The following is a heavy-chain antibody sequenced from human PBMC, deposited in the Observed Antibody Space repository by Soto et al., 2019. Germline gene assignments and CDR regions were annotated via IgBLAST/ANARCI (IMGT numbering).Heavy chain of an antibody. CDR2: IWYDGSGK. CDR1: GFTFSDYG. CDR3: ASDLPETTHSAGYFDL. J-gene: IGHJ2*01. D-gene: IGHD2-15*01. Sequence: QVQLVESGGGVVQPGRSLRLSCAASGFTFSDYGIHWVRQAPGKGLEWVAVIWYDGSGKYYADSVKGRFTISRDNSKNXLYLQMNGLRAEDTALYYCASDLPETTHSAGYFDLWGRGTLVTVSS. V-gene: IGHV3-33*01.